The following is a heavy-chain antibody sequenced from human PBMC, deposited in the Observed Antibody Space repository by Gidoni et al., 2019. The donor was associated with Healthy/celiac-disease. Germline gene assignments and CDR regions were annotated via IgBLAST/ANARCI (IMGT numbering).Heavy chain of an antibody. J-gene: IGHJ4*02. Sequence: QVQLGESGAGLVKPGGSLRLSCEAPCFPFSGYYMSWLRQAPGKGLEWVSYISSSGSTIYYADSVKGRFTISRDNAKNSLYLQMNSLRAEDTAVYYCARDVGGIAVAPLVDYWGQGTLVTVSS. CDR2: ISSSGSTI. CDR1: CFPFSGYY. CDR3: ARDVGGIAVAPLVDY. D-gene: IGHD6-19*01. V-gene: IGHV3-11*01.